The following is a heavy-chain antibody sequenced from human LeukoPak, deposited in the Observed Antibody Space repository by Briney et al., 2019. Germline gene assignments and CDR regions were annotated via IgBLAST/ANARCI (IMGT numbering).Heavy chain of an antibody. CDR2: IYYSGST. V-gene: IGHV4-59*12. CDR3: ARGPLGYCSGGSCYGFIY. CDR1: GGSISSYY. D-gene: IGHD2-15*01. J-gene: IGHJ4*02. Sequence: SETLSLTCTVSGGSISSYYWSWIRQPPGKGLEWIGYIYYSGSTNYNPSLKSRVTISVDTSKNQFSLKLSSVTAADTAVYYCARGPLGYCSGGSCYGFIYWGQGTLVTVSS.